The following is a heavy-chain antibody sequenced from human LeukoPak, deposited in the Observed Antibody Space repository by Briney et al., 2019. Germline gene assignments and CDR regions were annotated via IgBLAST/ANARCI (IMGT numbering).Heavy chain of an antibody. CDR2: IYYSGST. J-gene: IGHJ4*02. CDR1: GGSISNYY. V-gene: IGHV4-59*08. Sequence: PSETLSLTCTVSGGSISNYYWSWIPQPPGKGLEWIGYIYYSGSTKYNPSLKSRATISVDTSKNQFSLKVTSVTASDTAVYYCARHENGYGYYFDYWGQGTLVTVSS. CDR3: ARHENGYGYYFDY. D-gene: IGHD2-2*03.